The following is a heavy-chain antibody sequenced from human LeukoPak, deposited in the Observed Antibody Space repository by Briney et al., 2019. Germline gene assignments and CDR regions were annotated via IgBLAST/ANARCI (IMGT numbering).Heavy chain of an antibody. J-gene: IGHJ4*02. D-gene: IGHD5-24*01. Sequence: XXIRQPXXXXXXXXXYIYYSGSTNYNPSLKSRVTISVDTSKNQFSLKLSSVTAADTAVYYCARWGGGYNPYYFDYWGQGTLVTVSS. CDR3: ARWGGGYNPYYFDY. CDR2: IYYSGST. V-gene: IGHV4-59*01.